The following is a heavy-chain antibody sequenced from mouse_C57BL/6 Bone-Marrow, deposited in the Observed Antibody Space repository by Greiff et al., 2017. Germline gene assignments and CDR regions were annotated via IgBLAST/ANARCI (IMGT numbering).Heavy chain of an antibody. D-gene: IGHD1-1*01. CDR1: GYTFTSYW. CDR2: IYPSNSET. Sequence: QVQLQQPGAELVRPGSSVKLSCKASGYTFTSYWMDWVKQRPGQGLEWIGNIYPSNSETHYNQKFKDKATLTVDKSSSTAYMQLSSLTSEDSAVSYRERRGLNYGAMDYWGQGTSVTVSS. J-gene: IGHJ4*01. CDR3: ERRGLNYGAMDY. V-gene: IGHV1-61*01.